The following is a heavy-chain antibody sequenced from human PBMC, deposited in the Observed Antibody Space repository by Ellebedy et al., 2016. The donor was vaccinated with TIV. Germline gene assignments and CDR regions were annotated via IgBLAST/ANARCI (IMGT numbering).Heavy chain of an antibody. J-gene: IGHJ4*02. D-gene: IGHD1-26*01. CDR1: GYTLTELS. V-gene: IGHV1-2*02. Sequence: ASVKVSCKVSGYTLTELSMHWVRRAPGQGLEWMGWINPSSGGTNYAQKFQGRVTITRDMSTSTAYMELSSLRSEDTAVYYCAADLSGSYYGYWGQGTLVTVSS. CDR2: INPSSGGT. CDR3: AADLSGSYYGY.